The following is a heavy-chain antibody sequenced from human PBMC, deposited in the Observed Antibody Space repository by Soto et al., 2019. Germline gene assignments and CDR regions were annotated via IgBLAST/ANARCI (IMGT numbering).Heavy chain of an antibody. CDR3: ARGHNYDFWSGFRY. CDR1: GCSISSGGFY. V-gene: IGHV4-31*03. CDR2: IYYSGST. D-gene: IGHD3-3*01. Sequence: PSETLSLTCTFSGCSISSGGFYLSWIRQHPGKGLEWIGYIYYSGSTYYNPSLKSRVTISVDTSKNQFSLKLSSVTAADTAVYYCARGHNYDFWSGFRYWGQGTLVTVSS. J-gene: IGHJ4*02.